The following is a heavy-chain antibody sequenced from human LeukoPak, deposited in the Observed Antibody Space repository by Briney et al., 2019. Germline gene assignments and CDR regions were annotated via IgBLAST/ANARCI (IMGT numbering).Heavy chain of an antibody. CDR1: GYTFTSYA. J-gene: IGHJ5*02. CDR2: INTNTGNP. D-gene: IGHD3-10*01. V-gene: IGHV7-4-1*02. Sequence: ASVKVSCKASGYTFTSYAMNWVRQAPGQGLEWMGWINTNTGNPTYAQGFTGRFVFSLDTSVSTAYLRISSLKAEDTAVYYCARLYYYGSGSYRGWFDPWGQGTLVTVSS. CDR3: ARLYYYGSGSYRGWFDP.